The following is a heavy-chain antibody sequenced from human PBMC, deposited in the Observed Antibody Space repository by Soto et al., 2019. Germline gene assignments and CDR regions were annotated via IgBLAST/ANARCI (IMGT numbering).Heavy chain of an antibody. CDR1: EFTFSSYD. V-gene: IGHV3-13*05. D-gene: IGHD2-2*01. J-gene: IGHJ6*02. CDR3: ARGVRVVPVVILFYYSGMDF. Sequence: GGSLRLSGGPSEFTFSSYDMHGVRKSTGKGRKWGSAIGTAGYPYYPGSVKGRFTKARETAKTSLYLQMNSLRAGDPAVYYCARGVRVVPVVILFYYSGMDFWGQGTTVTVSS. CDR2: IGTAGYP.